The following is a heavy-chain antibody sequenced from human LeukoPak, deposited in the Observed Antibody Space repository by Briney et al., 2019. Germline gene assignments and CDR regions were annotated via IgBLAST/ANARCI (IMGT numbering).Heavy chain of an antibody. CDR3: ASYGGMGATLSYYYYYMDV. Sequence: ASVRVSCKASGYTFTSYYMHWVRQAPGQGLEWMGWINPNSGGTNYAQKFQGRVTMTRDTSISTAYMELSRLRSDDTAVYYCASYGGMGATLSYYYYYMDVWGKGTTVTVSS. CDR2: INPNSGGT. V-gene: IGHV1-2*02. CDR1: GYTFTSYY. J-gene: IGHJ6*03. D-gene: IGHD1-26*01.